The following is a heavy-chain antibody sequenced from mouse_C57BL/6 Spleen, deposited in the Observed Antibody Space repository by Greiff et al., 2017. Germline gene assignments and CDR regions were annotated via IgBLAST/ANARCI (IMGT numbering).Heavy chain of an antibody. CDR2: IYPGTGDT. V-gene: IGHV1-76*01. D-gene: IGHD1-3*01. CDR3: ARSSSYYYAFDY. J-gene: IGHJ4*01. Sequence: QVQLQQSGAELVKPGASVKMSCKASGYTFTTSCINWVKQRPGKGLEWIGRIYPGTGDTNYNEKFKGKATLTAEKSSSTAYMQLSSLTSDDSAVYYCARSSSYYYAFDYWGQGTSVTVSS. CDR1: GYTFTTSC.